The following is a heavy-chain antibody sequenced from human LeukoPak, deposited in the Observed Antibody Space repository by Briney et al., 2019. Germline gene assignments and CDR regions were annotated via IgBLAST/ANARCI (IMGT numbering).Heavy chain of an antibody. V-gene: IGHV1-46*01. Sequence: ASVKVSCKASGYTFTTYYMHWVRQAPGQGLEWMGIINPSGGSTSYAQRFQGRVAMTRDTSTSTVYMELSSLRSEDTAVYYCARETPPIVVAGPGKIDVWGQGTTVTVSS. J-gene: IGHJ6*02. CDR1: GYTFTTYY. CDR2: INPSGGST. CDR3: ARETPPIVVAGPGKIDV. D-gene: IGHD6-19*01.